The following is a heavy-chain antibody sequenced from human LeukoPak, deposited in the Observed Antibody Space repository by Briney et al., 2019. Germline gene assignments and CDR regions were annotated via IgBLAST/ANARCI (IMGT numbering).Heavy chain of an antibody. D-gene: IGHD3-3*01. V-gene: IGHV3-7*01. CDR2: IKQDGSEK. CDR1: GFTFSSYW. CDR3: ARDRYDFWSGGPLPGGVYYYYMDV. J-gene: IGHJ6*03. Sequence: PGGSLRLSCAASGFTFSSYWMSWVRQAPGKGLEWVANIKQDGSEKYYVDSVKGRFTISRDNAKNSLYLQMNSLRAEDTAVYYCARDRYDFWSGGPLPGGVYYYYMDVWGKGTTVTVSS.